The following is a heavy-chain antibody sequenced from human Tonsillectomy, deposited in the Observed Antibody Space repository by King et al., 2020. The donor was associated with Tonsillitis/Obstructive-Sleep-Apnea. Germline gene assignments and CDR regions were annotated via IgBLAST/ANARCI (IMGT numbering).Heavy chain of an antibody. J-gene: IGHJ6*03. CDR3: ARITFHKTSGPGIRDYYMDV. Sequence: QLVQSGAEVKKPGASVKVSCKASGYMFSNYVISWVRQAPGQGLEWMGWISAYNGNTNYAQKLQGRVTMTTETSTSTVYMELRSLRSDDTAVYYCARITFHKTSGPGIRDYYMDVWGKGTTVTVTS. CDR1: GYMFSNYV. CDR2: ISAYNGNT. D-gene: IGHD3-10*01. V-gene: IGHV1-18*01.